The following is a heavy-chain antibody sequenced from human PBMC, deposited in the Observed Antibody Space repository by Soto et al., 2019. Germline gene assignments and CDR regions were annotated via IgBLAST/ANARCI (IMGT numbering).Heavy chain of an antibody. CDR3: ARHPRTYYYGSGSPNYYYYGMDV. V-gene: IGHV5-51*01. J-gene: IGHJ6*02. D-gene: IGHD3-10*01. CDR2: IYPGDSDT. Sequence: PGESLKISCKGSGHSFTSYWIGWVRQMPGKGLEWMGIIYPGDSDTRYSPSFQGQVTISADKSISTAYLQWSSLKASDTAMYYCARHPRTYYYGSGSPNYYYYGMDVWGQGTTVTVSS. CDR1: GHSFTSYW.